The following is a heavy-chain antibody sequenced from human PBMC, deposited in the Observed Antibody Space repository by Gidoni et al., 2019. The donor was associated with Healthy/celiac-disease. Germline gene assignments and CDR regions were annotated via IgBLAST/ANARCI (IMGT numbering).Heavy chain of an antibody. CDR3: AKPPDGAFDI. V-gene: IGHV3-30*18. CDR2: ISYDGSNK. Sequence: QVQLVESGGGVVQSGRSLRLSCAAPGFPFSSYGMHWVRQAPGKGLEWVAVISYDGSNKYYADSVKGRFTIARDNSKNTLYLQMNSLRAEDTAVYYCAKPPDGAFDIWGQGTMVTVSS. CDR1: GFPFSSYG. J-gene: IGHJ3*02.